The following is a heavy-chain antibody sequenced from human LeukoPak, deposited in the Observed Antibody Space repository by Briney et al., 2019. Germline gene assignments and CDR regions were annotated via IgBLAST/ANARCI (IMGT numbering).Heavy chain of an antibody. CDR1: GFTVSSNY. Sequence: TGGSLRLSCAASGFTVSSNYMSWVRQAPGKGLEWVSSISSSSSYIYYADSVKGRFTISRDNAKNSLYLQMNSLRAEDTAVYYCASVTRGYYGSGSFDYWGQGTLVTVSS. CDR3: ASVTRGYYGSGSFDY. V-gene: IGHV3-21*01. J-gene: IGHJ4*02. D-gene: IGHD3-10*01. CDR2: ISSSSSYI.